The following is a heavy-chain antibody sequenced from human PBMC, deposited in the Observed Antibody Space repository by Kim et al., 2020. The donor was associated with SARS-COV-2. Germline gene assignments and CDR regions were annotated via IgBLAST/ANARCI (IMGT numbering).Heavy chain of an antibody. CDR3: ASIVPATYYYYYGMDV. CDR2: IYYSGST. J-gene: IGHJ6*02. CDR1: GGSISSSSYY. D-gene: IGHD2-2*01. V-gene: IGHV4-39*01. Sequence: SETLSLTCTVSGGSISSSSYYWGWIRQPPGKGLEWIGSIYYSGSTYYNPSLKSRVTIYVDTSKNQFSLKLSSVTAADTAVYYCASIVPATYYYYYGMDVWGQGTTVTVSS.